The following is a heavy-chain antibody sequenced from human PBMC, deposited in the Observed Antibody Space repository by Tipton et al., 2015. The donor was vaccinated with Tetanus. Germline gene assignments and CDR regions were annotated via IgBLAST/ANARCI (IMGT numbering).Heavy chain of an antibody. J-gene: IGHJ5*02. V-gene: IGHV4-59*12. Sequence: TLSLTCTVSGGSISDNYWSWIRQAPGKGLEWIGYVYSTGSASYSPSLSRRVTISIDTSKNRFSLKMTSVTTADTAVYFCARDHRLSASYAGWFDPWGQGTLVTVSS. CDR3: ARDHRLSASYAGWFDP. CDR2: VYSTGSA. D-gene: IGHD1-26*01. CDR1: GGSISDNY.